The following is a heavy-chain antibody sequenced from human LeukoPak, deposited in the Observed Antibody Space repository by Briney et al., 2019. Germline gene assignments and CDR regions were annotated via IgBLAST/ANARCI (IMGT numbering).Heavy chain of an antibody. V-gene: IGHV4-59*01. CDR1: GGSISGYY. CDR3: ARSPLISSGWLGLDS. Sequence: SETLSLTCTVSGGSISGYYWSWIRQAPGKGLEWIGYIYNSGSLNYNPSPKSRVTIAVDTSENQFSLKLTSVTAADTAVYYCARSPLISSGWLGLDSWGQGILVTVSS. CDR2: IYNSGSL. D-gene: IGHD6-19*01. J-gene: IGHJ4*02.